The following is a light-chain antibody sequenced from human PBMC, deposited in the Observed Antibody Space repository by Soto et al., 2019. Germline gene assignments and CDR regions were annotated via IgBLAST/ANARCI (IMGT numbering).Light chain of an antibody. Sequence: EIVMTQSPATLSVSPGERATVSCRASQTVSSNLAWYQQKPGQAPRLLIHGASTRATGVPARFSGSGSGTEFTLTISSLQSEDFAVYYCQQYHNWPPQYTFGQGTKVEIK. CDR2: GAS. J-gene: IGKJ2*01. CDR3: QQYHNWPPQYT. V-gene: IGKV3-15*01. CDR1: QTVSSN.